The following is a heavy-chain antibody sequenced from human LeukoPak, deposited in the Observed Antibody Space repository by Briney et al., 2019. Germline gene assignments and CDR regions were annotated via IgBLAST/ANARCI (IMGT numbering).Heavy chain of an antibody. CDR2: IYPGDSDT. CDR3: ARHLFGRIIAAYVDY. Sequence: PGESLKISCKGSGYSFTSYWIGWVRQMPGKGLEWMGIIYPGDSDTRYSPSFQGQVTISADKSISTAYLQWSSLKASDTAMHYCARHLFGRIIAAYVDYWGQGTLVTVSS. D-gene: IGHD6-6*01. CDR1: GYSFTSYW. J-gene: IGHJ4*02. V-gene: IGHV5-51*01.